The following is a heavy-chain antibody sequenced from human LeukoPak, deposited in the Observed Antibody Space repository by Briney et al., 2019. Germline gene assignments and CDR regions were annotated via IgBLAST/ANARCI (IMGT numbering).Heavy chain of an antibody. J-gene: IGHJ4*02. CDR3: AKDSRNYFSPDY. CDR2: IRYDGSNT. V-gene: IGHV3-30*02. Sequence: GGSLRLSCAASGFTFSSYGMHGVRQAPGTGLEWVAFIRYDGSNTYYADSVKGRFTISRDNSKNSLYLQMKSLRAEDTAVYYCAKDSRNYFSPDYWGQGTLVTVSS. D-gene: IGHD1-7*01. CDR1: GFTFSSYG.